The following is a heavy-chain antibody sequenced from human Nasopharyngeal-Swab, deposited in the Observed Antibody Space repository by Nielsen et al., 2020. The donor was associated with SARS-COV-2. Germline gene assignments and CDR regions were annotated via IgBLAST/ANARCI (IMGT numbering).Heavy chain of an antibody. CDR3: ARERRDGYNSVCYFDY. J-gene: IGHJ4*02. V-gene: IGHV4-59*01. CDR2: IYCSGST. Sequence: WIRQPPGKGLEWIGYIYCSGSTNYNPSLKSRVTISVDTSKNQFSLKLSSVTAADTAVYYCARERRDGYNSVCYFDYWGQGTLVTVSS. D-gene: IGHD5-24*01.